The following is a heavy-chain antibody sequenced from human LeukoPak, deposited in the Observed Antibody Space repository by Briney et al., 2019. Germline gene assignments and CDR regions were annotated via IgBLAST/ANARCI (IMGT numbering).Heavy chain of an antibody. Sequence: GGSLRLSCAASGFTFDDYAMHWVRQAPGKGLEWVSAISGSGGSTYYADSVKGRFTISRDNSKNTLYLQMNSLRAEDTAVYYCATSGSYFLGDYYWGQGTLVTVSS. CDR3: ATSGSYFLGDYY. CDR2: ISGSGGST. J-gene: IGHJ4*02. D-gene: IGHD1-26*01. CDR1: GFTFDDYA. V-gene: IGHV3-23*01.